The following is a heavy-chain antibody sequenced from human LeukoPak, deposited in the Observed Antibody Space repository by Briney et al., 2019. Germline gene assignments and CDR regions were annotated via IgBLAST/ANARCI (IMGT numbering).Heavy chain of an antibody. J-gene: IGHJ4*02. CDR2: IFPSGGEI. D-gene: IGHD2-8*02. V-gene: IGHV3-23*01. Sequence: GGSLRLSCAASGFTFSTFAMIWVRQPPGKVLEWVSSIFPSGGEIHCADSVRGRFTISRGNSKSTLSLQMNSLRAEDTAIYYCATYRQVLLPFESWGQGTLVTVSS. CDR3: ATYRQVLLPFES. CDR1: GFTFSTFA.